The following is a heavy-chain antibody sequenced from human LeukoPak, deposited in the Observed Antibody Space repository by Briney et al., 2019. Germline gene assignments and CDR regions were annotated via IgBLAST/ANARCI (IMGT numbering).Heavy chain of an antibody. CDR3: ARGYGSGSYST. Sequence: PSETLSLTCTVSGVSSSSGYWSWIRQPAGKGLEWMGRISTSVPTYYNPSLKSRVTMSLDTSENQFSLKVNSVTAADTAAYYCARGYGSGSYSTWGQGTLVTVSS. CDR2: ISTSVPT. J-gene: IGHJ5*02. V-gene: IGHV4-4*07. D-gene: IGHD3-10*01. CDR1: GVSSSSGY.